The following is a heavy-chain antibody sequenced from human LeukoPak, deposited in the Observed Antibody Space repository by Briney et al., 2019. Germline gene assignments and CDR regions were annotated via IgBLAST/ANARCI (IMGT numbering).Heavy chain of an antibody. Sequence: KPSETLSLTCTVSGGSISSSSYYWGWIRQPPGKGLEWLGSIYYNGSTYHNPSLKSRVTISVDTSKNQYSLKLSSVTAADTAVYYCARSRPYCSGGSCSPFDPWGQGTLVTVSS. V-gene: IGHV4-39*01. CDR2: IYYNGST. J-gene: IGHJ5*02. CDR3: ARSRPYCSGGSCSPFDP. D-gene: IGHD2-15*01. CDR1: GGSISSSSYY.